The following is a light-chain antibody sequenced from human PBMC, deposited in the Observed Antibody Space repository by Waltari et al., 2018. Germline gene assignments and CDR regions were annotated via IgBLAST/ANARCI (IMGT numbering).Light chain of an antibody. Sequence: QSVLTQPPSASGTPGQRVTISCSGSSSNIGSNYVYWYQQLPGTAPKLLIYRNNQQPSRAPNRFSGAKSGTSASLAISGLRSEDEADYYCAAWDDSLSGRVVFGGGTKLTVL. CDR1: SSNIGSNY. CDR2: RNN. CDR3: AAWDDSLSGRVV. V-gene: IGLV1-47*01. J-gene: IGLJ2*01.